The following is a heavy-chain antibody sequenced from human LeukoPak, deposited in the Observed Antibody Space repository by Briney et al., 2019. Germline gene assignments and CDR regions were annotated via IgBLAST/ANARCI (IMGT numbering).Heavy chain of an antibody. Sequence: GESLRLSCAASELTFSNAWMSWVRQAPGEGLEWVGRIKRKTDGETTEYVAPVKGRFTISRDDSKNTLYLQMNSLKTEDTGVYYCATASSGLFYWGQGTLVTVSS. CDR2: IKRKTDGETT. J-gene: IGHJ4*02. D-gene: IGHD3-16*01. CDR1: ELTFSNAW. V-gene: IGHV3-15*01. CDR3: ATASSGLFY.